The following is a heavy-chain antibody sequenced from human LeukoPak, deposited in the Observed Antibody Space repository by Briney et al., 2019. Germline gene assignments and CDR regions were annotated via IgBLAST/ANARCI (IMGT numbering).Heavy chain of an antibody. CDR1: GYTFTSYG. CDR3: ARGRYCSSTSCYKVYYYYMDV. Sequence: ASVKVSCKASGYTFTSYGISWVRQAPGQGLEWMGWISGYNGNTNYAQKFQGRVTMTTDTSTSTAYMELRSLRSDDTAVYYCARGRYCSSTSCYKVYYYYMDVWGKGTTVTVSS. D-gene: IGHD2-2*02. J-gene: IGHJ6*03. CDR2: ISGYNGNT. V-gene: IGHV1-18*01.